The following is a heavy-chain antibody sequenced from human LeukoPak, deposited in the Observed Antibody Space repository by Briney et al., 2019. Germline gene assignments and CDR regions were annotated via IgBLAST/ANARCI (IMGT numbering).Heavy chain of an antibody. CDR1: GGSISSSSYY. J-gene: IGHJ4*02. CDR2: IYYSGST. V-gene: IGHV4-39*01. D-gene: IGHD3-10*01. CDR3: ARGINRMVRGANFDY. Sequence: SETLSLTCTVSGGSISSSSYYWGWIRQPPGKGLEWIGSIYYSGSTYYNPSLKSRVAISVDTSKNQFSLKLSSVTAADTAVYYCARGINRMVRGANFDYWGQGTLVTVSS.